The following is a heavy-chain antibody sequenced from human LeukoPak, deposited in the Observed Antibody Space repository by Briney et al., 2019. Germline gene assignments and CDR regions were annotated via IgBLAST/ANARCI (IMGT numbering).Heavy chain of an antibody. Sequence: GESLKISCKGSGYSFTSYWISWVRQMPGKGLVWMGIIYPGDSDTRYSPSFQGQVTMSADKSINTAYLQWSSLKASDTAMYYCARRQGCSSTSCPPDSWGQGTLVTVSS. CDR1: GYSFTSYW. V-gene: IGHV5-51*01. J-gene: IGHJ4*02. CDR3: ARRQGCSSTSCPPDS. CDR2: IYPGDSDT. D-gene: IGHD2-2*01.